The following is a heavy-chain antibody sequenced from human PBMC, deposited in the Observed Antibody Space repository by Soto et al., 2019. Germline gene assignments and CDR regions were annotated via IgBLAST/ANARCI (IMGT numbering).Heavy chain of an antibody. V-gene: IGHV3-11*01. CDR3: ARVRFVEWGYAMDV. CDR1: GLTFSDCY. Sequence: QVQLVESGGGLVKPGGSLRLSCAASGLTFSDCYMNWIRQAPGKGLEWVSYISSSGSSINYAGSVKGRFTISRDNAKNSLYMQMNSLRAEDTDMYYCARVRFVEWGYAMDVWGQGTTVTVSS. J-gene: IGHJ6*02. CDR2: ISSSGSSI. D-gene: IGHD3-10*01.